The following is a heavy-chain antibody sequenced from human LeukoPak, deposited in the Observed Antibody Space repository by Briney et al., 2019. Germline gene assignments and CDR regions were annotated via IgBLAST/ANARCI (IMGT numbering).Heavy chain of an antibody. CDR1: GFTFSSYG. D-gene: IGHD3-22*01. J-gene: IGHJ4*02. Sequence: GGPLRLSCAASGFTFSSYGMHWVRQAPGKGLEWVAFIQYDGSNKYYADSVKGRFTISRDNSKNTLYLQMNSLRAEDTAVFYCAKDRDQGFYDSSGYYRDFDYWGQGTLVTVSS. CDR3: AKDRDQGFYDSSGYYRDFDY. V-gene: IGHV3-30*02. CDR2: IQYDGSNK.